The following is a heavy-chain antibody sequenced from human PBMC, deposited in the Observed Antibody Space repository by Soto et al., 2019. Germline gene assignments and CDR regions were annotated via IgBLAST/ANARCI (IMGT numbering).Heavy chain of an antibody. J-gene: IGHJ6*02. CDR1: GLTFSSYA. D-gene: IGHD2-2*02. Sequence: PGWSLRLSCAASGLTFSSYAMSWVRQAPGKGLEWVSAISGSGGSTYYADSVKGRFTISRDNSKNTLYLQMNSLRAEDTAVYYCAKDDCSSTSCYNDYYYYGMDVWGQGTTVTVSS. CDR2: ISGSGGST. V-gene: IGHV3-23*01. CDR3: AKDDCSSTSCYNDYYYYGMDV.